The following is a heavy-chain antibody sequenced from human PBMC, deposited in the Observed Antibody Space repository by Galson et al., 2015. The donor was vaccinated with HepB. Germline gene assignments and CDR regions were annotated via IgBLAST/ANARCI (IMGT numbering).Heavy chain of an antibody. Sequence: SLRLSCSASGFTVTSHAMSWVRQAPGKGLEWVSIISSNGAGTYYTDSVKGRFTISRDTSKNTLFVQMNSLRAEDTAVYYCAKGRPTSSPTDSFDVWGQGTAVTVSS. V-gene: IGHV3-23*01. CDR1: GFTVTSHA. D-gene: IGHD6-6*01. J-gene: IGHJ3*01. CDR2: ISSNGAGT. CDR3: AKGRPTSSPTDSFDV.